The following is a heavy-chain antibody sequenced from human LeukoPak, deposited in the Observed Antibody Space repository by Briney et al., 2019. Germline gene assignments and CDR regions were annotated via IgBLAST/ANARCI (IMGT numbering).Heavy chain of an antibody. V-gene: IGHV4-59*01. Sequence: SETLSLTCTVSGGSFEHYFWSWIRQPPGKGLEWIGYVYYSGSTDYSPSLKSRLTISADTSKNQFSLRLSSVTAVDTAVYYCASHRRSHGSEYWGQGTLVNVSS. J-gene: IGHJ4*02. CDR2: VYYSGST. D-gene: IGHD3-10*01. CDR1: GGSFEHYF. CDR3: ASHRRSHGSEY.